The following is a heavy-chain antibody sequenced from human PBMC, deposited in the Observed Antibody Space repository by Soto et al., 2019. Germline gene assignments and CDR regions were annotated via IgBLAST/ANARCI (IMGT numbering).Heavy chain of an antibody. CDR2: ISAYNGNT. Sequence: GASVKVSCKASGYTFTSFGISWVRQAPGQGLEWMGWISAYNGNTNYAQKLQGRVTMTTDTSTSTAYMELRSLRSDDTAVYYCARSIPHPVVVAATTPADYWGQGTLVTVSS. CDR3: ARSIPHPVVVAATTPADY. CDR1: GYTFTSFG. J-gene: IGHJ4*02. V-gene: IGHV1-18*04. D-gene: IGHD2-15*01.